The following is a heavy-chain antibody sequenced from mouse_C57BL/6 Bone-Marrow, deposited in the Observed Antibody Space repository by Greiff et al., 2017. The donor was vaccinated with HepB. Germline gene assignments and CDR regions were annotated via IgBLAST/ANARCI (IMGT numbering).Heavy chain of an antibody. Sequence: VQLQQSGAELVRPGASVKLSCTASGFNIKDDYMHWVKRRPEQGLEWIGWIDPENGDTEYASKFQGKATITADTSSNTAYLQLSSLTSEDTAVYYCTTVREGAMDYWGQGTSVTVSS. J-gene: IGHJ4*01. CDR3: TTVREGAMDY. CDR2: IDPENGDT. V-gene: IGHV14-4*01. CDR1: GFNIKDDY.